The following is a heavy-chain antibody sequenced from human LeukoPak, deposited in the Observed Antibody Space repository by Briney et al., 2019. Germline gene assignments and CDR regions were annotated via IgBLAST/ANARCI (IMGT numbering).Heavy chain of an antibody. J-gene: IGHJ4*02. CDR2: IIPIFGTA. CDR1: GYTFTSYG. Sequence: SVKVSCKASGYTFTSYGISWVRQAPGQGLEWMGGIIPIFGTANYAQKFQGRVTITADESTSTAYMELSSLRSEDTAVYYCARVSLYCSSTSCYAYYFDYWGQGTLVIVSS. D-gene: IGHD2-2*01. CDR3: ARVSLYCSSTSCYAYYFDY. V-gene: IGHV1-69*13.